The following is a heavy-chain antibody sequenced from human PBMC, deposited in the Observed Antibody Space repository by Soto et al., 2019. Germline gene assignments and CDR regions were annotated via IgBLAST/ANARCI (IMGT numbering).Heavy chain of an antibody. J-gene: IGHJ6*02. CDR3: AKTKAARSNYYGMDV. Sequence: GGSLRLSCAASEFTVSSNYMSWVHQAPGKGLEWVSVIYSGGSTYYADSVKGRFTISRDSSENTLYLQMNSLRAEDTAVYYCAKTKAARSNYYGMDVWGQGTTVTVSS. CDR2: IYSGGST. D-gene: IGHD6-6*01. V-gene: IGHV3-53*01. CDR1: EFTVSSNY.